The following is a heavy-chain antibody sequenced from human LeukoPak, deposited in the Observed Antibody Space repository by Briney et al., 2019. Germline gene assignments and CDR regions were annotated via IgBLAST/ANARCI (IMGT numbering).Heavy chain of an antibody. CDR1: GFTFSSYS. Sequence: PGGSLRLSCAASGFTFSSYSMNWVRQAPGKGLEWVSYISSNSGSMYYADSVKGRFTISRDNAKNSLYLQMNSLRAEDTAVYYCARGGSVYYGSGSYYTDWGQGTLVTVPS. D-gene: IGHD3-10*01. CDR3: ARGGSVYYGSGSYYTD. CDR2: ISSNSGSM. V-gene: IGHV3-48*01. J-gene: IGHJ4*01.